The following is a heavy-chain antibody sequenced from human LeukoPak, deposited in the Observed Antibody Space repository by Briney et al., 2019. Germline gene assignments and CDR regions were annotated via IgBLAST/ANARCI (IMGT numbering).Heavy chain of an antibody. CDR1: GFTFSSYA. D-gene: IGHD5-12*01. Sequence: GGSLRLSCAASGFTFSSYAMSWVRQAPGKGLERVSAISGSGGSTYYADSVKGRFTISRDNSKNTLYLQMNSLRAEDTAVYYCAKAPLDSGYDYWYFDLWGRGTLVTVSS. J-gene: IGHJ2*01. V-gene: IGHV3-23*01. CDR2: ISGSGGST. CDR3: AKAPLDSGYDYWYFDL.